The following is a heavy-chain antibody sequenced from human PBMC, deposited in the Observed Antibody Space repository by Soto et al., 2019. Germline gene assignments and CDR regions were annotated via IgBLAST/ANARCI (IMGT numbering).Heavy chain of an antibody. CDR3: ARGPLVVLNYIES. Sequence: ASVKVSCKAIGYSFTSHYIHWVRQPPGQGLEWMGTIYPGGVNIAYAQKFKGRVTMTKDTSTSTAYMELSSLTSDDTAMYFCARGPLVVLNYIESWGQGTLVTVSS. J-gene: IGHJ4*02. V-gene: IGHV1-46*01. CDR1: GYSFTSHY. CDR2: IYPGGVNI.